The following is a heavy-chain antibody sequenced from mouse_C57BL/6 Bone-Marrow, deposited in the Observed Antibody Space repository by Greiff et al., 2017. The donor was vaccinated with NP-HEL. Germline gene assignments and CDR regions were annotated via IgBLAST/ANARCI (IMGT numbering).Heavy chain of an antibody. Sequence: QVHVKQSGPELVKPGASVKISCKASGYAFSSSWMNWVKQRPGKGLEWIGRFYPGDGDTNYNGKFKGKATLTADKSSSTAYMQLSSLTSEDSAVYFCARSGGDWYFDVWGTGTTVTVSS. CDR1: GYAFSSSW. V-gene: IGHV1-82*01. D-gene: IGHD3-1*01. CDR3: ARSGGDWYFDV. J-gene: IGHJ1*03. CDR2: FYPGDGDT.